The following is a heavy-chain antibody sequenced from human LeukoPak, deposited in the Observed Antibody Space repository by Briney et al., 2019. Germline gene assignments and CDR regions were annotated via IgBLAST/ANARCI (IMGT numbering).Heavy chain of an antibody. J-gene: IGHJ4*02. CDR1: GFTFSSYS. CDR3: ARDCGGDCYGPDVFDY. CDR2: ISSSSSYI. V-gene: IGHV3-21*01. Sequence: GGSLRLSCAASGFTFSSYSMNWVRQAPGKGLEWVSSISSSSSYIYYADSVKGRFTISRDNAKSSLYLQMNSLRAEDTAVYYCARDCGGDCYGPDVFDYWGQGTLVTVSS. D-gene: IGHD2-21*02.